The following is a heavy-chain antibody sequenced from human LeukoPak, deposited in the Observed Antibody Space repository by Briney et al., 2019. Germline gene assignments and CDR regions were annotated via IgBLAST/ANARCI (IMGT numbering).Heavy chain of an antibody. Sequence: ASVKVSCKASGYTFTSYGISWVRQAPGQGLERMGWISAYNGNTNYAQKLQGRVTMTTDTSTSTAYMELRSLRSDDTAVYYCARDVRYFDWLSTDFDYWGQGTLVTVSS. CDR1: GYTFTSYG. CDR3: ARDVRYFDWLSTDFDY. J-gene: IGHJ4*02. CDR2: ISAYNGNT. V-gene: IGHV1-18*01. D-gene: IGHD3-9*01.